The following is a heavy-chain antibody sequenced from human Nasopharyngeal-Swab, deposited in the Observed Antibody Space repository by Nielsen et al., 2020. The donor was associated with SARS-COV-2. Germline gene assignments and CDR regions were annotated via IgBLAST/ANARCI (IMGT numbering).Heavy chain of an antibody. CDR1: GYTFTDYF. Sequence: ASVKVSCKASGYTFTDYFMHWVRQAPGQGLEWMGRINPNSGDTKYAEIFRDRVTVTRDTSITTVYTELSSLRSDETAVYYCVRDDGDVPGITGSGPPGGFWGQGTLVTVSS. D-gene: IGHD3-10*01. V-gene: IGHV1-2*06. CDR2: INPNSGDT. CDR3: VRDDGDVPGITGSGPPGGF. J-gene: IGHJ4*01.